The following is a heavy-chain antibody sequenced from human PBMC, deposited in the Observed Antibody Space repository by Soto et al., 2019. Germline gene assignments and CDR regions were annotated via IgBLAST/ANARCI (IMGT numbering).Heavy chain of an antibody. CDR2: IYYSGST. J-gene: IGHJ5*02. CDR3: ARAYGSGSYYNGNWFDP. D-gene: IGHD3-10*01. CDR1: GGSISSGGYY. V-gene: IGHV4-31*03. Sequence: QVQLQESGPGLVKPSQTLSLTCTVSGGSISSGGYYWSWIRQHPGKGLEWIGYIYYSGSTYYNPSLKSRVTISVDTSKNQFSLKLSSVTVADTAVYYCARAYGSGSYYNGNWFDPWGQGTLVTVSS.